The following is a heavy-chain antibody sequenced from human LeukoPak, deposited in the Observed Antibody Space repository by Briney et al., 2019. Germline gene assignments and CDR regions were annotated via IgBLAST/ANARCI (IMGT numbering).Heavy chain of an antibody. Sequence: GGSLRLSCAASGFTFSSYSMNWVRQAPGKGLEWVSSINILSNYIYYADSVKGRFTISRDNAKNSLYLQMNSLRAEDTAVYYCARAPDDYDFWSGPFDYWGRGTLVTVSS. CDR1: GFTFSSYS. CDR3: ARAPDDYDFWSGPFDY. D-gene: IGHD3-3*01. V-gene: IGHV3-21*01. CDR2: INILSNYI. J-gene: IGHJ4*02.